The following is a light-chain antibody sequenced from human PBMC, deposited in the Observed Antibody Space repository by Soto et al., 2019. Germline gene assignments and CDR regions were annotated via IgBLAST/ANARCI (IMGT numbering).Light chain of an antibody. CDR2: GAS. Sequence: EIVLTPSPGTLSLSPVERATLSCRASQSFSSSYLAWYQQKPGQAPRLLIYGASSRATGIPDRFSGSGSGTDFTLTISSLEPEDFAVDYCQQYGSSPITFGQGTRLEI. J-gene: IGKJ5*01. CDR1: QSFSSSY. CDR3: QQYGSSPIT. V-gene: IGKV3-20*01.